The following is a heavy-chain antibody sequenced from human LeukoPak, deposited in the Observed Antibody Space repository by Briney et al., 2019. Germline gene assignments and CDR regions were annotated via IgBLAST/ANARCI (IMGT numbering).Heavy chain of an antibody. CDR1: GGSIVSSTSY. CDR2: IYLSGIT. D-gene: IGHD3-10*01. V-gene: IGHV4-61*05. CDR3: ATDRGTHQNYYYIDA. J-gene: IGHJ6*03. Sequence: PSETLSLTCTVSGGSIVSSTSYWGWIRQPPGKGLEWIGRIYLSGITNYNPSLESRVTISLDKSKRQFSLRLTSVTAADTAVYYCATDRGTHQNYYYIDAWGKGTTVIVSS.